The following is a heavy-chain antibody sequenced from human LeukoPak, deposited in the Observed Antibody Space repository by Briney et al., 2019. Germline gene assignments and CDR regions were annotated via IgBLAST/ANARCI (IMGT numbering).Heavy chain of an antibody. V-gene: IGHV4-59*13. D-gene: IGHD2-2*02. CDR2: IYFSGDT. J-gene: IGHJ3*02. CDR3: ARNPAPDCSSTSCYKHAFDI. CDR1: GGSISTYH. Sequence: SETLSLICTVSGGSISTYHWSWLRQPPGKGLEWIGYIYFSGDTKYNPSLKSRVTISVDTSKNQFSLRLNSVTAADTAVYYCARNPAPDCSSTSCYKHAFDIWGQGTMVTVSP.